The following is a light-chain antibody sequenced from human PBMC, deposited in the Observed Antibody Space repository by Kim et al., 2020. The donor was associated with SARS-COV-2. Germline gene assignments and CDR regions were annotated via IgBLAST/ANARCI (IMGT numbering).Light chain of an antibody. CDR2: TNN. V-gene: IGLV1-47*01. J-gene: IGLJ3*02. Sequence: GQRVTISCSGSSSNIGSNYVSWYQQLPGMAPKLLIYTNNQRPSGVPDRFSGSKSGTSASLAISGLRSEDEADYYCATWDDSLSGWVFGGGTKLTVL. CDR1: SSNIGSNY. CDR3: ATWDDSLSGWV.